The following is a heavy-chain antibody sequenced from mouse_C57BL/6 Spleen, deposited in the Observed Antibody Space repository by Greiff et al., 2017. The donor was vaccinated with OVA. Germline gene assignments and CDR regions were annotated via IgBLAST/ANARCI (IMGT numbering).Heavy chain of an antibody. CDR2: IDPSDSYT. D-gene: IGHD1-1*01. CDR1: GYTFTSYW. J-gene: IGHJ4*01. CDR3: ARGYYGSSYDYAMDY. Sequence: QVQLQQPGAELVKPGASVKLSCKASGYTFTSYWMQWVKQRPGQGLEWIGEIDPSDSYTNYNQKFKGKATLTVDPSSRTAYMQLSSLTSEDSAVYYCARGYYGSSYDYAMDYWGQGTSVTVSS. V-gene: IGHV1-50*01.